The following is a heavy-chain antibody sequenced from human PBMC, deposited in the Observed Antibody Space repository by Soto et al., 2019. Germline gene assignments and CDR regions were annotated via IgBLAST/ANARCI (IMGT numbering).Heavy chain of an antibody. V-gene: IGHV2-5*02. Sequence: QITLKESGPTLAKPTQTLTLTCTFSGFSLSTTGVGVGWIRQPPGKALDWLALIYWDDDKRYSQSLKSSLTSTKDSSKNQVFLTLTNMDPTDTATYFCVKAPPVTTGGDYWGQGTLVTVS. CDR3: VKAPPVTTGGDY. CDR2: IYWDDDK. CDR1: GFSLSTTGVG. D-gene: IGHD4-17*01. J-gene: IGHJ4*02.